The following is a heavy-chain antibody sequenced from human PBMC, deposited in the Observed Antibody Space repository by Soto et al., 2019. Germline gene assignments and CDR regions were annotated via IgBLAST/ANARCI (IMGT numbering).Heavy chain of an antibody. Sequence: QVQLVQSGAEVKKPGSSVKVSCKASGGTFSSYAISWVRQAPGQGLEWMGGIIPIFGTANYAQKFQGRVTITADESTSTADMELSSLRSEDTAVYDCASTRYCSSTSCLSQFDYWGQGTLVTVSS. CDR1: GGTFSSYA. V-gene: IGHV1-69*01. CDR2: IIPIFGTA. D-gene: IGHD2-2*01. CDR3: ASTRYCSSTSCLSQFDY. J-gene: IGHJ4*02.